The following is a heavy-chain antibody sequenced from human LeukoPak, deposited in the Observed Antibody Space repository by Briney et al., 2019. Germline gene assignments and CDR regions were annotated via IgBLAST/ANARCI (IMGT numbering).Heavy chain of an antibody. Sequence: PSETLSLTCTVSGGSISSSSYYWGWIRQPPGKGLEWIGSIYYSGSTYYNPSLKSRVTISVDTSKNQFSLKLSSVTAADTAVYYCARGAGKENVDTAMVKGELFDYWGQGTLVTVSS. CDR2: IYYSGST. V-gene: IGHV4-39*01. CDR1: GGSISSSSYY. D-gene: IGHD5-18*01. CDR3: ARGAGKENVDTAMVKGELFDY. J-gene: IGHJ4*02.